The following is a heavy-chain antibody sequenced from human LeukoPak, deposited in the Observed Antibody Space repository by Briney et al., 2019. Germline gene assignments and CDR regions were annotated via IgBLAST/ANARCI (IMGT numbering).Heavy chain of an antibody. CDR2: IYHSGST. V-gene: IGHV4-4*02. CDR1: GGSISSSNW. Sequence: SETLSLTCAVSGGSISSSNWWSWVRQPPGKGLEWIGEIYHSGSTNYNPSLKSRVTISVDKSKNQFSLKLSSVTAADTAVYYCASFTMVRGPRPGYWGQGTLVTVSS. D-gene: IGHD3-10*01. J-gene: IGHJ4*02. CDR3: ASFTMVRGPRPGY.